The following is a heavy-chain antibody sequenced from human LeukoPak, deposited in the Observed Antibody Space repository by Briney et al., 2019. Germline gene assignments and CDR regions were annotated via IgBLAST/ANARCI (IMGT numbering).Heavy chain of an antibody. D-gene: IGHD3-10*01. CDR3: ARQITMVRGVINWFDP. CDR1: GGSISSSNW. Sequence: PSGTLSLACAVSGGSISSSNWRSWVRQPPGKGLEWIGEIYHSGSTNYNPSLKSRVTISVDKSKNQFSLKLSSVTAADTAVYYCARQITMVRGVINWFDPWGQGTLVTVSS. V-gene: IGHV4-4*02. CDR2: IYHSGST. J-gene: IGHJ5*02.